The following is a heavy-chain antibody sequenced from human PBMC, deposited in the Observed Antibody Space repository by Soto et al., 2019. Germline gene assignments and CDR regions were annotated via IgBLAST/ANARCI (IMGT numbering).Heavy chain of an antibody. V-gene: IGHV4-59*01. CDR1: GGSISTYY. Sequence: SETLSLTCTVSGGSISTYYWSLIRQPPGKGLEWIGYIYYSGSTNYNPSLKSRVTISVDTSKNQFSLKLSSVSAADTAVYYCARDGSRYDFWSGPYYFDYWGQGTLVTVSS. CDR2: IYYSGST. CDR3: ARDGSRYDFWSGPYYFDY. D-gene: IGHD3-3*01. J-gene: IGHJ4*02.